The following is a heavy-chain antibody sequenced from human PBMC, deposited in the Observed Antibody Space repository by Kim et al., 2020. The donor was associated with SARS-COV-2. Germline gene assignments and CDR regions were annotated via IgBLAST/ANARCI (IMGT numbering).Heavy chain of an antibody. J-gene: IGHJ4*02. D-gene: IGHD2-2*01. Sequence: NYNPSLKSRVTISVETSKNQFSLKLSSVTAADTAVYYCATHVVPAAIGVYWGQGTLVTVSS. V-gene: IGHV4-34*01. CDR3: ATHVVPAAIGVY.